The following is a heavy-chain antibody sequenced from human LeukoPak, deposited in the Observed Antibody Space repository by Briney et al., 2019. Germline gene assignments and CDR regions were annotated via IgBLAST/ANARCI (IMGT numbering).Heavy chain of an antibody. D-gene: IGHD6-13*01. V-gene: IGHV1-18*01. Sequence: ASVKVSCKASGYTFTSYGISWVRQAPGQGLEWKGWISAYNGNTNYAQKLQGRVTMTTDTSTSTAYMELRSLRSDDTAVYYCARVVLYSSSAYYFDYWGQGTLVTVSS. CDR3: ARVVLYSSSAYYFDY. CDR2: ISAYNGNT. CDR1: GYTFTSYG. J-gene: IGHJ4*02.